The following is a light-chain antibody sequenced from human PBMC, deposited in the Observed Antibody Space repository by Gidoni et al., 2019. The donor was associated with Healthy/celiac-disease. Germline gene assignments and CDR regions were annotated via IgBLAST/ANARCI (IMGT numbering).Light chain of an antibody. V-gene: IGKV1-39*01. J-gene: IGKJ4*01. CDR2: AAS. CDR3: QQSYSTPLT. CDR1: QSISSY. Sequence: DIQITQSPSSLSASVGDRVTITCRASQSISSYLNWYQQKPGKAPKLLIYAASILQSGVPSRFSGSGSGTDFTLPLSSLQPEDFATYYCQQSYSTPLTFGGGTKVEIK.